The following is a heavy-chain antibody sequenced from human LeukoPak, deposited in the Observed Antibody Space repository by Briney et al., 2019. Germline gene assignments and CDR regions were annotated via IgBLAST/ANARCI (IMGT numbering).Heavy chain of an antibody. J-gene: IGHJ4*02. D-gene: IGHD6-19*01. CDR3: ARDRASAVAGTAGVY. CDR2: INPNSGGT. V-gene: IGHV1-2*02. Sequence: GASVKVSCKASGYTFTGYYMHWVRQAPGQGLEWMGWINPNSGGTNYAQKFQGRVTMTRDTSISTAYMELSRLRSDDTAVCYCARDRASAVAGTAGVYWGQGTLVTVSS. CDR1: GYTFTGYY.